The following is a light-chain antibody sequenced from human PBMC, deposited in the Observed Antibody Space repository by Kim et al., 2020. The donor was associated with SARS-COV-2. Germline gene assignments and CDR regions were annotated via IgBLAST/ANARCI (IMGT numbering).Light chain of an antibody. Sequence: DIQMTQSPSSLSASVGDRVTITCRASHNIRTYLNWYQQKPGKAPKVLISAASGLQSGVPSRFSGSGSGTEFTLTISSLQPEDFATYYCQQSYSTPRTFGPGTKEDIK. CDR1: HNIRTY. J-gene: IGKJ1*01. CDR2: AAS. CDR3: QQSYSTPRT. V-gene: IGKV1-39*01.